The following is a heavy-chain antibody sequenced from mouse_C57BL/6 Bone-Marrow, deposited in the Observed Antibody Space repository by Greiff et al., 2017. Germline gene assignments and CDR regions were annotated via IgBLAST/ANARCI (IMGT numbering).Heavy chain of an antibody. V-gene: IGHV6-6*01. J-gene: IGHJ2*01. D-gene: IGHD2-4*01. CDR3: LGYYDYDETAADY. Sequence: EVQLQESGGGLVQPGGSMKLSCAASGFTFSDAWMDWVRQSPEKGLEWVAEIRNKANNHATYYAESVKGRFTISRDDSKSSVYLQMNSLRAEDTGIYYCLGYYDYDETAADYWGQGTTLTVSS. CDR2: IRNKANNHAT. CDR1: GFTFSDAW.